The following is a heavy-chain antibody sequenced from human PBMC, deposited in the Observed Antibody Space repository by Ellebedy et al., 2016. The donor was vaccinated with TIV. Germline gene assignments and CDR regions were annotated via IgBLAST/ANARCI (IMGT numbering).Heavy chain of an antibody. J-gene: IGHJ5*02. CDR2: ISGYNGDT. V-gene: IGHV1-18*04. Sequence: ASVQVSCKASGYTFTKYGLSWVRQAPGQGLDGMGWISGYNGDTNYAQKFQGRVTMPTDRSTRTVYMELRSLSFDDTAVYYCTRGFYEKFDPWGQGTLVTVS. CDR3: TRGFYEKFDP. D-gene: IGHD5/OR15-5a*01. CDR1: GYTFTKYG.